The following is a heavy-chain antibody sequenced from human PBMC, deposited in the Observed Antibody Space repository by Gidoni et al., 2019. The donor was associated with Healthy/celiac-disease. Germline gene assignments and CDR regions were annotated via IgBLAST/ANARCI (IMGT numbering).Heavy chain of an antibody. CDR3: ARGGVDTAILVTDY. J-gene: IGHJ4*02. CDR2: MNPNSGNT. D-gene: IGHD5-18*01. Sequence: QVQLVQSGAEVKKPGASVTVSCKASGSTFTSYDINWVRQATGQGLEWMGWMNPNSGNTGYAQKFQGRVTMTRNTSISTAYRERSSLRSEDTAVYYCARGGVDTAILVTDYWGQGTLVTVSS. CDR1: GSTFTSYD. V-gene: IGHV1-8*01.